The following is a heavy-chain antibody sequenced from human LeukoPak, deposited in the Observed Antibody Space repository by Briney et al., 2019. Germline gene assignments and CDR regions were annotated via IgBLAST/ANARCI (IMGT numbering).Heavy chain of an antibody. CDR2: ISSSGSTK. V-gene: IGHV3-48*03. J-gene: IGHJ1*01. CDR3: AKARSGWEYFQH. Sequence: AGSLRLSCAASGFTFSSYEMNWVRQAPGKGLEWVSYISSSGSTKYYADSVKSRFTISRDNSKNTLYLQMNSLRAEDTAVYYCAKARSGWEYFQHWGQGTLVTVSS. D-gene: IGHD6-19*01. CDR1: GFTFSSYE.